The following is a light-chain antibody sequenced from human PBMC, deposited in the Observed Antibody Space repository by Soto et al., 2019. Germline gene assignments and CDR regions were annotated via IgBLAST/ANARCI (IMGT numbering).Light chain of an antibody. J-gene: IGKJ4*02. CDR1: QSVFSS. V-gene: IGKV3-15*01. CDR2: GAA. CDR3: QQYHSWPA. Sequence: EIVMTQSPATLSVSLGERVTLSCRASQSVFSSLALYQQKPGQAPRLLIYGAATRPIVIPARFSGSGSGTDFTLTISSLQSEDFAVYYCQQYHSWPAFGRGTRVEIK.